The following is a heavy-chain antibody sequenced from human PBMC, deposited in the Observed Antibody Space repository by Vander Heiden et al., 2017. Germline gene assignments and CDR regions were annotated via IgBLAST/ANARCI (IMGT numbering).Heavy chain of an antibody. Sequence: EVQLVESGGGLVKPGGSLRLSCAASGFTFSNAWMSWVRQAPGKGLEWVGRIKSDTDGGTADYAAPVKGRFTISRDDSKNTLYLRMNRLKPEDTAVYYCTREDYYYGSGSYDYWGQGPLVTVSS. J-gene: IGHJ4*02. V-gene: IGHV3-15*01. CDR1: GFTFSNAW. D-gene: IGHD3-10*01. CDR2: IKSDTDGGTA. CDR3: TREDYYYGSGSYDY.